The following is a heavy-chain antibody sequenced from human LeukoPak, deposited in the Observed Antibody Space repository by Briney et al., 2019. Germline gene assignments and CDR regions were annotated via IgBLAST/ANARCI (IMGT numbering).Heavy chain of an antibody. J-gene: IGHJ4*02. Sequence: SETLSLTCTVSGRSTSSRGYYWSWIRQHPGKGLEGMGYLYFSGRTYYNPSLESRVIISLDTSKNQFSLKLSSVTAADTAVYYCARRSSSYGYFDYWGQGTLVTVSS. CDR3: ARRSSSYGYFDY. CDR1: GRSTSSRGYY. CDR2: LYFSGRT. V-gene: IGHV4-31*03. D-gene: IGHD6-6*01.